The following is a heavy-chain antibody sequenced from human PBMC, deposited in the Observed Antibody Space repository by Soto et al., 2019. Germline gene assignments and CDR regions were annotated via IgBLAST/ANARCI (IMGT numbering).Heavy chain of an antibody. D-gene: IGHD3-10*01. V-gene: IGHV3-30-3*01. CDR2: ISYDGSNK. CDR3: ARDLSGSGD. Sequence: GGSMRLSFAACGVGFSSYAMHWVRQAQGKGLEWVAVISYDGSNKYYADSVKGRFTISRDNSKNTLYLQMNSLRAEDTAVYYCARDLSGSGDWGQGTLVTVSS. J-gene: IGHJ4*02. CDR1: GVGFSSYA.